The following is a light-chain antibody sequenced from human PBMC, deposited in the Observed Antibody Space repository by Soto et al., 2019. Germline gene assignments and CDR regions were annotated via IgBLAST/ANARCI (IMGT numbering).Light chain of an antibody. CDR2: GAS. J-gene: IGKJ4*01. CDR3: PQFNSYPLT. V-gene: IGKV1-9*01. Sequence: DIHLTQSPSFLSASVGDRVTITCRASQGIASSLAWYQQKAGKAPKLLIYGASTLETGVPSRFSGSGPGTEFTLTISSLQPEDFGIYYCPQFNSYPLTFGGGTKVEIK. CDR1: QGIASS.